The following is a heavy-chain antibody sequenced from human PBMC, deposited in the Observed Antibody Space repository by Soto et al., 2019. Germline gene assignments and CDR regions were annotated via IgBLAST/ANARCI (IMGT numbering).Heavy chain of an antibody. V-gene: IGHV3-48*01. Sequence: EVQLVESGGGLVQPGGSLRLSCAASGFTFSSYSMNWVRQAPGKGLEWVSYISSSSSTIYYADSVKGRFTISRDNAKNSLYLQMNSLRAEDTAVYYCARDPSVDTAMVTVGAFDIWGQGTMVTVSS. J-gene: IGHJ3*02. CDR1: GFTFSSYS. D-gene: IGHD5-18*01. CDR3: ARDPSVDTAMVTVGAFDI. CDR2: ISSSSSTI.